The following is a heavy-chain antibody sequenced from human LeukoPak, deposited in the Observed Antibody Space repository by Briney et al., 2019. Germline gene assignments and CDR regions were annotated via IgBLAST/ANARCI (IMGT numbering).Heavy chain of an antibody. CDR3: AELGITMIGGV. Sequence: GGSLRLSCAASGFTFSSYEMNCVRRAPGKGLEWVSYISSSGSTIYYADSVKGRFTISRDNAKNSLYLQMNRLRAEDTAVYYCAELGITMIGGVWGKGTTVTISS. CDR2: ISSSGSTI. CDR1: GFTFSSYE. V-gene: IGHV3-48*03. J-gene: IGHJ6*04. D-gene: IGHD3-10*02.